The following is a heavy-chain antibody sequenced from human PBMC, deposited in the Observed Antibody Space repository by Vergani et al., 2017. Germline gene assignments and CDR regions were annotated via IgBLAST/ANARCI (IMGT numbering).Heavy chain of an antibody. V-gene: IGHV3-33*01. J-gene: IGHJ4*02. CDR2: IWYDGSNK. CDR1: GFTFSSYG. D-gene: IGHD5-12*01. CDR3: ARDGALAILDY. Sequence: QMQLVESGGGVVQPGRSLRLSCAASGFTFSSYGMHWVRQAPGKGLEWVAVIWYDGSNKYYADSVKGRFTISRDNSKNTLYLQMNSLRAEDTAVYYCARDGALAILDYWGQGTLVTVSS.